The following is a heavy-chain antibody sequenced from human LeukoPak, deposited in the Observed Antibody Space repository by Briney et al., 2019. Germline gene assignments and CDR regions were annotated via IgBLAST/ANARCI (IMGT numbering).Heavy chain of an antibody. CDR3: ARDSARVAVAGFDY. CDR2: ISSSSSTI. D-gene: IGHD6-19*01. V-gene: IGHV3-48*04. Sequence: PGGSLRLSCAASGFTFSSYSMNWVRQAPGKGLEWVSYISSSSSTIYYADSVKGRFTISRDNAKNSLYLQMNSLRAEDTAVYYCARDSARVAVAGFDYWGQGTLVTVSS. CDR1: GFTFSSYS. J-gene: IGHJ4*02.